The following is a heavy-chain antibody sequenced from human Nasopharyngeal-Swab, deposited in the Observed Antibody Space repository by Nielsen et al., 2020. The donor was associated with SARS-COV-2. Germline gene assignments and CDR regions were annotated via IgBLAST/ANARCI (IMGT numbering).Heavy chain of an antibody. Sequence: GESLKISCAAAGFTFSDYRMYLRRQATGQGLEWVAVIPYVGRHTSYADSVKGRFTISRDNSNNTLYLQMNSLRPDDTAVYYCARDRGYSGYIIDYWGQGTLVTVSS. J-gene: IGHJ4*02. CDR1: GFTFSDYR. V-gene: IGHV3-30*03. D-gene: IGHD5-12*01. CDR2: IPYVGRHT. CDR3: ARDRGYSGYIIDY.